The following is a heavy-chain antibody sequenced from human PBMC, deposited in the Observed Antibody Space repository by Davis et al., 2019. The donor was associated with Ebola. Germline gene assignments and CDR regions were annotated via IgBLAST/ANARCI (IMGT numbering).Heavy chain of an antibody. J-gene: IGHJ6*02. V-gene: IGHV3-74*01. Sequence: HTAGSLRLSCTASGFTLSPYWMHWVRQPPGKGLVWVSRINSDGSSTSYADSVKGRFTISRDNAKNTLYLQMNSLRAEDTAVYYCARGVLMMYDTPGMDVWGQGTTVTVSS. D-gene: IGHD2-8*01. CDR2: INSDGSST. CDR1: GFTLSPYW. CDR3: ARGVLMMYDTPGMDV.